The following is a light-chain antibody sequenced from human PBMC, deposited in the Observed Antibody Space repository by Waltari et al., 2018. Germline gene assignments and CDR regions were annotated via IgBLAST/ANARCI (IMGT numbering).Light chain of an antibody. CDR1: SSDVGGYKY. Sequence: QSALTQPRSVSGSPGQSVTISCTGTSSDVGGYKYVSWYQQHPGKAPKLIIYDVIKRPSRCPDRVSGSRSGNTASLTISGLQAEEEADYDCCSYAGSYTFGFFGTGTEVTV. J-gene: IGLJ1*01. CDR2: DVI. V-gene: IGLV2-11*01. CDR3: CSYAGSYTFGF.